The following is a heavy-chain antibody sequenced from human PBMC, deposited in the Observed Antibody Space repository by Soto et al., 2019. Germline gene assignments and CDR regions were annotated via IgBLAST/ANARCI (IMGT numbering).Heavy chain of an antibody. CDR1: GYIFSSYW. V-gene: IGHV5-51*01. J-gene: IGHJ5*02. CDR3: ARPEIPTRSNDYDYPFDL. D-gene: IGHD3-22*01. CDR2: IYPGDSDT. Sequence: GEALKISCEASGYIFSSYWIGWVSQMPGKGLEWMGIIYPGDSDTRYNPSFQGQVTISVDKSTSTAYLEWNSLKASDTAIYYFARPEIPTRSNDYDYPFDLWGQGTLVTVSS.